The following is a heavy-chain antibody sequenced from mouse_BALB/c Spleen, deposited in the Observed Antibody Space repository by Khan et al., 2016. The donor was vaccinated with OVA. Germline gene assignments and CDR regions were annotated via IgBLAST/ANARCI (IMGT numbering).Heavy chain of an antibody. CDR1: GYTFTTAG. D-gene: IGHD2-2*01. J-gene: IGHJ1*01. CDR2: INTHSGVP. Sequence: QIQLVQSGPELKKPGETVRISCKASGYTFTTAGMQWVQKMPGKGLKWIGWINTHSGVPKYAEDFKGRFAFSLETSASTAYLQISNLKNEDTATYFCAGGYAYGWYLDVWGAGTTVTVSS. V-gene: IGHV9-4*02. CDR3: AGGYAYGWYLDV.